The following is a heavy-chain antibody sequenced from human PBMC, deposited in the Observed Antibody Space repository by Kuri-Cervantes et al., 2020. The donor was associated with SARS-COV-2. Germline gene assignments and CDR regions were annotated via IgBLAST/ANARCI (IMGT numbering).Heavy chain of an antibody. Sequence: SVKVSCKASGGTFSSYAISWVRQAPGQGLEWMGGSIPIFCTANYAQKFQGRVTITADESTSTAYMELSSLRSEDTAVYYCARCMWARGVKSAYYDYYMDVWGKGTTVTVSS. D-gene: IGHD3-10*01. CDR3: ARCMWARGVKSAYYDYYMDV. J-gene: IGHJ6*03. CDR1: GGTFSSYA. V-gene: IGHV1-69*13. CDR2: SIPIFCTA.